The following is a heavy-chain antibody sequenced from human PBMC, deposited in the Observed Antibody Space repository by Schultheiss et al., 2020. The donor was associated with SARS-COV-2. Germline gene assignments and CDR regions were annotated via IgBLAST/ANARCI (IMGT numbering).Heavy chain of an antibody. V-gene: IGHV4-59*08. CDR1: GGSISSYY. J-gene: IGHJ4*02. CDR3: ARTRGTYSSGYSYYFDY. CDR2: IYYSGST. D-gene: IGHD6-19*01. Sequence: SEALSLTCTVSGGSISSYYWSWIRQPPGKGLEWIGYIYYSGSTNYNPSLKSRVTISVDTSKNQFSLKLSSVTAADTAVYYCARTRGTYSSGYSYYFDYWGQGTLVTVSS.